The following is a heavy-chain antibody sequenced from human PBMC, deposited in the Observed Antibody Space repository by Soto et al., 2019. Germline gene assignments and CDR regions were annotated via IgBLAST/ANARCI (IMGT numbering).Heavy chain of an antibody. CDR1: GFTFSSYA. Sequence: SLRLSCAASGFTFSSYAMHWVRQAPGKGLEWVAVISYDGSNKYYADSVKGRFTISRDNSKNTLYLQMNSLRAEDTAVYYCAISNYVAPNWFDPWGQGTLVTVSS. V-gene: IGHV3-30-3*01. D-gene: IGHD4-4*01. CDR2: ISYDGSNK. J-gene: IGHJ5*02. CDR3: AISNYVAPNWFDP.